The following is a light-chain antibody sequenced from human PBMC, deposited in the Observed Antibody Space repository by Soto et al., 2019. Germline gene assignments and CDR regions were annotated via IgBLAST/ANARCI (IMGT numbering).Light chain of an antibody. CDR1: QSVTSNF. Sequence: EIVLTQSPGTLSLSPGERATLSCRASQSVTSNFLAWYQQIPGQAPRLLIYGASYRATGIPDRFSGSGSGTDFNLTITRLEPEDFAVYYCQQYGSSHKITFGQGTRLEIK. CDR2: GAS. V-gene: IGKV3-20*01. CDR3: QQYGSSHKIT. J-gene: IGKJ5*01.